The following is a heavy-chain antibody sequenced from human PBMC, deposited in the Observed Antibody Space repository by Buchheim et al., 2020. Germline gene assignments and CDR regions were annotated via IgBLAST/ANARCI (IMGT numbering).Heavy chain of an antibody. CDR3: ARDKSGSHYHFDY. Sequence: EVQLMESGGHLVQPGGSLRLSCAASGFTVSDNYMSWVRQAPGKGLEWVSVIYSGGSTYYADSVKDRFIISRDNSKNTLYLQMNSLRGEDTAVYYCARDKSGSHYHFDYWGQGTL. J-gene: IGHJ4*02. CDR2: IYSGGST. V-gene: IGHV3-66*01. D-gene: IGHD1-26*01. CDR1: GFTVSDNY.